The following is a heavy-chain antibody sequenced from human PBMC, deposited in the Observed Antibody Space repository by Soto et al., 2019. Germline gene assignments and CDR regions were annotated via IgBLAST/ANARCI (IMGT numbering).Heavy chain of an antibody. V-gene: IGHV1-46*01. J-gene: IGHJ4*02. CDR1: GYTFTSYY. CDR3: ARDTPNYGGNSAPVY. Sequence: GASVKVSCKASGYTFTSYYMHWVRQAPGQGLEWMGIINPSGGSTSYAQKFQGRVTMTRDTSTSTVYMELSSLRSEDTAVYYCARDTPNYGGNSAPVYWGQGTLVTVSS. D-gene: IGHD4-17*01. CDR2: INPSGGST.